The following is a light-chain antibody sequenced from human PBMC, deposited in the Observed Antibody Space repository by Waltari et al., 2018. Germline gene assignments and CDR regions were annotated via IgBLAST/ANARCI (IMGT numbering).Light chain of an antibody. Sequence: ENVLTQSPGTLSLSPGDRATLSCRASQSVSRTLAWYQQKPGQDPSLLIYGASIRATGIPDRFSGSGSGTDFSLTISRLEPEDFAVYYCQHYVTLPVTFGQGTKVEIK. J-gene: IGKJ1*01. CDR3: QHYVTLPVT. V-gene: IGKV3-20*01. CDR2: GAS. CDR1: QSVSRT.